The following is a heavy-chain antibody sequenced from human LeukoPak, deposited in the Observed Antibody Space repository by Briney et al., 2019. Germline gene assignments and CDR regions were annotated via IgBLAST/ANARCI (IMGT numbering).Heavy chain of an antibody. CDR3: ASRGTVTTPGWYGMDV. Sequence: KPSETLSLTCTVSGGSISSSSYYWGWIRQPPGKGLEWIGSIYYSGSTYYNPSLKSRVTISVDTSKNQFYLKLSSVTAADTAVYYCASRGTVTTPGWYGMDVWGQGTTVTVSS. J-gene: IGHJ6*02. CDR1: GGSISSSSYY. CDR2: IYYSGST. D-gene: IGHD4-11*01. V-gene: IGHV4-39*01.